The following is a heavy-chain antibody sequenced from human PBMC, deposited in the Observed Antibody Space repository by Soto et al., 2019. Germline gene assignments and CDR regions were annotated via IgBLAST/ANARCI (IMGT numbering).Heavy chain of an antibody. CDR3: ARHFFSHRSSWNFDY. CDR2: IDPSDSYT. J-gene: IGHJ4*02. D-gene: IGHD6-13*01. V-gene: IGHV5-10-1*01. CDR1: GYSFPSYW. Sequence: PGESLKISCKGSGYSFPSYWISWVRQMPGKGLEWMGRIDPSDSYTNYSPSFQGHVTISADKSISTAYLQWSSLKASDTAMYYCARHFFSHRSSWNFDYWGQGTLVTVSS.